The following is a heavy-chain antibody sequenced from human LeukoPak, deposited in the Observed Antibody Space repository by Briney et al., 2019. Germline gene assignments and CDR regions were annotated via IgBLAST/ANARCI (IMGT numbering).Heavy chain of an antibody. D-gene: IGHD2-15*01. CDR3: ARGPTRRTSYYFDY. CDR2: INPSGGST. V-gene: IGHV1-46*01. CDR1: GYTFTSYY. J-gene: IGHJ4*02. Sequence: GASVKVSCKASGYTFTSYYMHWVRQAPGQGLEWMGIINPSGGSTSYAQKFQGRVTISVDTSKNQFSLKLSSVTAADTAVYYCARGPTRRTSYYFDYWGQGTLVTVSS.